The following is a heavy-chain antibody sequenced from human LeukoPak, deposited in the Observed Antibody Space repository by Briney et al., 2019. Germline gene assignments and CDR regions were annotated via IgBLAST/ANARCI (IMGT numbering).Heavy chain of an antibody. CDR2: ISYDGSNK. CDR3: ARDGGSGWFPDYYFDY. Sequence: GGSLRLSCAASGFTFSSYAMHWVRQAPGKGLEWVAVISYDGSNKYYADSVKGRFTISRDNSKNTLYLQMNSLRAEDTAVYYCARDGGSGWFPDYYFDYWGQGTLVTVSS. D-gene: IGHD6-19*01. CDR1: GFTFSSYA. J-gene: IGHJ4*02. V-gene: IGHV3-30-3*01.